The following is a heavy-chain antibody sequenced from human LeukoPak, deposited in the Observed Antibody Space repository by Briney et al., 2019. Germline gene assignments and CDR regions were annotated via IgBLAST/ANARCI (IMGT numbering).Heavy chain of an antibody. Sequence: SETLSLTCTVSGGSISSGDYYWGWLRQPPGTGLEWIGYIYYSGSTYYNPSLKSRVTISVDTSKNQFSLKLSSVTAADTAVYYCARRSDYYDSSGYYSGDAFDIWGQGTMVTVSS. D-gene: IGHD3-22*01. CDR3: ARRSDYYDSSGYYSGDAFDI. CDR1: GGSISSGDYY. V-gene: IGHV4-30-4*01. J-gene: IGHJ3*02. CDR2: IYYSGST.